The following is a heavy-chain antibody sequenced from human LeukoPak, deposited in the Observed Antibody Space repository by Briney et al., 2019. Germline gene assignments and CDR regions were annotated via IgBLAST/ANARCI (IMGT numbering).Heavy chain of an antibody. Sequence: GGSLRLSCAASGFTFDDYAMSWVRQAPGKGLEWVSAISGSGGSTYYADSVKGRFTISRDNSKNTLYLQMNSLRAEDTAVYYCAKAVDTAPSSFDYWGQGTLVTVSS. CDR3: AKAVDTAPSSFDY. D-gene: IGHD5-18*01. V-gene: IGHV3-23*01. CDR1: GFTFDDYA. CDR2: ISGSGGST. J-gene: IGHJ4*02.